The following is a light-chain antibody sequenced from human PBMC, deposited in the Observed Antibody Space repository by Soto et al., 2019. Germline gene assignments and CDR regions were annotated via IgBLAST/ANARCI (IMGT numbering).Light chain of an antibody. CDR1: RSDIGSNF. CDR2: NSN. J-gene: IGLJ1*01. Sequence: QSVLSRPPSASGTPGQTVISSCSGSRSDIGSNFVNWYQHLPGTAPKLLIYNSNQRPSGVPDRFSGSKSGTSASLAISGLQSEDEADYYCAAWDDSLTGPVFGTGTKVTVL. CDR3: AAWDDSLTGPV. V-gene: IGLV1-44*01.